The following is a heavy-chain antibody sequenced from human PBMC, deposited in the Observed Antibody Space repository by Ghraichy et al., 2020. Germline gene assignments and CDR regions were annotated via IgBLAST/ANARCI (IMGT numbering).Heavy chain of an antibody. D-gene: IGHD6-19*01. CDR3: ARFRGAAVAGP. V-gene: IGHV4-34*01. Sequence: SETLSLTCAVYGGSFSGYYWSWIRQPPGKGLEWIGEINHSGSTNYNPSLKSRVTISVDTSKNQFSLKLSSVTAADTAVYYCARFRGAAVAGPWGQGTLVTVSS. CDR1: GGSFSGYY. CDR2: INHSGST. J-gene: IGHJ4*02.